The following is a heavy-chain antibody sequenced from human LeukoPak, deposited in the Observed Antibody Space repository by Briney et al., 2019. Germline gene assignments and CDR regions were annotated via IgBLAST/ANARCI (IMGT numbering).Heavy chain of an antibody. D-gene: IGHD5-24*01. V-gene: IGHV4-59*01. CDR3: ARGPEYVEMATITRFLDY. CDR1: GGSISSYY. CDR2: IYYSGST. Sequence: SETLSLTCTVSGGSISSYYWNWIRQPPGKGLEWIGYIYYSGSTDYNPSLKSRVTISVDTSKNQFSLKLSSVTAADTAVYYCARGPEYVEMATITRFLDYWGQGTLVTVSS. J-gene: IGHJ4*02.